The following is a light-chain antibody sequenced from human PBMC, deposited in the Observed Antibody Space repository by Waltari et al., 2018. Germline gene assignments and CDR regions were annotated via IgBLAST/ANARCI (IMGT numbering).Light chain of an antibody. J-gene: IGKJ2*01. Sequence: IVMTQSPPSLTVSLGERATINCKSNNCLFFSSNNRNYLAWYQQRPGQPPRLLISWASTRKSGVPYRIVGSGSGTDFTLTISRLQAEDVALYFCQQYYTTPYIFGQGTKLEIK. CDR3: QQYYTTPYI. CDR1: NCLFFSSNNRNY. CDR2: WAS. V-gene: IGKV4-1*01.